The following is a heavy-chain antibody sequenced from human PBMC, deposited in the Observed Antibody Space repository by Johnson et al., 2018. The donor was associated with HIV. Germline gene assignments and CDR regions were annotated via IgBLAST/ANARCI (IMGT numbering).Heavy chain of an antibody. V-gene: IGHV3-20*04. CDR1: GFTFDDYA. CDR3: ARERRSTNTWYVRDAFDI. D-gene: IGHD2-2*01. CDR2: FTWDGDRT. J-gene: IGHJ3*02. Sequence: EVQLVESGGGVVRPGGSLRLSCAASGFTFDDYAMNWVRQAPGKGLEWVSGFTWDGDRTAYADSVKGRFTISSDNAKKSLYVQMNSLRAEDTALYYCARERRSTNTWYVRDAFDIWGQGTMVTVSS.